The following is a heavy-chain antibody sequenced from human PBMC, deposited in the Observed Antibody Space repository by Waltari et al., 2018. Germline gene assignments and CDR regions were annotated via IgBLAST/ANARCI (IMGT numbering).Heavy chain of an antibody. CDR1: GYTFTSYG. CDR3: ARSPRRGGYEGWDVDY. D-gene: IGHD5-12*01. Sequence: QVQLVQSGAEVKKPGASVKVSCKASGYTFTSYGISWVRPAPGQGLEWMGWISAYNGNTNYAQKLQGRVTMTTDTSTSTAYMELRSLRSDDTAVYYCARSPRRGGYEGWDVDYWGQGTLVTVSS. CDR2: ISAYNGNT. J-gene: IGHJ4*02. V-gene: IGHV1-18*01.